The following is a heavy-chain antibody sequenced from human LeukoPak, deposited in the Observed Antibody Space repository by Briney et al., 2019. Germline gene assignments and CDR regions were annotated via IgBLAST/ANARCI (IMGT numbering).Heavy chain of an antibody. CDR1: GGSISSSSYD. CDR2: IHYSGST. V-gene: IGHV4-39*01. D-gene: IGHD1-1*01. J-gene: IGHJ6*03. CDR3: AKPYWAGTTTRGYSYYVDV. Sequence: SETLSLTCTVSGGSISSSSYDWGWIRQPPGKGLEWIGSIHYSGSTYYNPSLKSRVTISLDTSKNQLSLNLSSVTAADTAVYYCAKPYWAGTTTRGYSYYVDVWRKGTTATVSS.